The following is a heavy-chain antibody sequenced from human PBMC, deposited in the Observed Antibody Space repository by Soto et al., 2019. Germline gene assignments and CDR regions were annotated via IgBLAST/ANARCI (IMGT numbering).Heavy chain of an antibody. D-gene: IGHD3-9*01. CDR1: GFTFSDHY. CDR2: SRDKANTYST. Sequence: VQLVESGGGLVQPGGSLRLSCAVSGFTFSDHYMDWVRQAPGKGLEWVGRSRDKANTYSTEYAASVKGRVTISRDDSKNTLYLQMDSLKIEDTAVYYCAGLRGGDIFDYWGQGALVTVSS. V-gene: IGHV3-72*01. CDR3: AGLRGGDIFDY. J-gene: IGHJ4*02.